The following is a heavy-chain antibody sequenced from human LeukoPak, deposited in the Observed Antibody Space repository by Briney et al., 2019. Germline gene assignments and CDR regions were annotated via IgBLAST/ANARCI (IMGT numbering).Heavy chain of an antibody. Sequence: GGSLRLSCAASGFTFSDFWMSWVRQAPGKGLECVASTNEAGGDKYYVDSVRGRFTISRDNSKNSLSLQMNSLTAEDTAIYYCAIATTGRGAFGSWGQGTLVSVSS. CDR2: TNEAGGDK. CDR1: GFTFSDFW. J-gene: IGHJ4*02. CDR3: AIATTGRGAFGS. D-gene: IGHD1-1*01. V-gene: IGHV3-7*01.